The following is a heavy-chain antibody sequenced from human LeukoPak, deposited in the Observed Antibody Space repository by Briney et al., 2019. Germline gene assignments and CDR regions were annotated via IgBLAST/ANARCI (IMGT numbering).Heavy chain of an antibody. CDR3: VRRNYYDSSDPYAFDI. D-gene: IGHD3-22*01. J-gene: IGHJ3*02. CDR2: MNPNSGNT. CDR1: GYTFTSYD. Sequence: ASVKVSCKASGYTFTSYDINWVRQATGQGLEWLGWMNPNSGNTGYAQKFQGGVTMTMDTSISTAYMELSSLRSEDTAVYYCVRRNYYDSSDPYAFDIWGQGTMVTVSS. V-gene: IGHV1-8*01.